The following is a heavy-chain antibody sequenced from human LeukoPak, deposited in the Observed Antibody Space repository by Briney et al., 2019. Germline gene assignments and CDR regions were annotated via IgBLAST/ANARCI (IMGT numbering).Heavy chain of an antibody. CDR3: AKLTGRIAGAYFDY. Sequence: GGSLRLSCAASGFSFSSYAESWVRQAPGKGLEWVSAIGGSGGSTYHADSVKGRFTISRDNSKNTLDLQMSSLRAEDTAVYYCAKLTGRIAGAYFDYWGQGTLVTVSS. J-gene: IGHJ4*02. CDR1: GFSFSSYA. D-gene: IGHD6-19*01. CDR2: IGGSGGST. V-gene: IGHV3-23*01.